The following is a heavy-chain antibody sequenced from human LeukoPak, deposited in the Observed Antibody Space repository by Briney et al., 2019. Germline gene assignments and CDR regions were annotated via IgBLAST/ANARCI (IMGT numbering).Heavy chain of an antibody. CDR3: ARHTGYSSGGDAFDI. CDR1: GYSFTSYW. V-gene: IGHV5-51*01. Sequence: GESLKISCKGSGYSFTSYWIGWVRQMPGKGLEWMGIIYPGDSDTRYSPSFQGQVTISADKSISTAYLQWSSLKASDTAMYYCARHTGYSSGGDAFDIWGQGTMVTVSS. CDR2: IYPGDSDT. J-gene: IGHJ3*02. D-gene: IGHD6-19*01.